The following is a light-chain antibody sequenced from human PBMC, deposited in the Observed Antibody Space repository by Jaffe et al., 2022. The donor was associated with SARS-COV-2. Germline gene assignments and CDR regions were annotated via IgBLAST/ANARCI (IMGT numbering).Light chain of an antibody. CDR2: NTN. V-gene: IGLV8-61*01. Sequence: QTVVTQEPSFSVSPGGTVTLTCGLNSGSVSTSYYPSWYQQTPGQAPRTLIYNTNTRSFGVPDRFSGSILGNKAALTITGAQADDESDYYCVLFLSSGKSVFGGGTRLTVL. CDR3: VLFLSSGKSV. CDR1: SGSVSTSYY. J-gene: IGLJ2*01.